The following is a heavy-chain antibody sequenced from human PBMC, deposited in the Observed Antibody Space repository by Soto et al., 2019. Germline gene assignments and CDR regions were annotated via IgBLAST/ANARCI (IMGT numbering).Heavy chain of an antibody. CDR1: GASISGGDYY. J-gene: IGHJ4*02. CDR3: ARATYDSSTYYLDY. V-gene: IGHV4-30-4*01. CDR2: IYYPGNT. D-gene: IGHD3-22*01. Sequence: QVQLQESGPGLVKPSQTLSLTCTVSGASISGGDYYWTWIRQPPGKGLEWFGSIYYPGNTYSNPSLESRLSIAGDPSNNQFALRLTSVTAPDTAIYYCARATYDSSTYYLDYWGQGTLVTVSS.